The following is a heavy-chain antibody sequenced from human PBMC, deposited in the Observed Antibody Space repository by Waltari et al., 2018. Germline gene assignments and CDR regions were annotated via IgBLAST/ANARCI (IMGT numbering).Heavy chain of an antibody. CDR1: GFSFSEYY. CDR3: ARSGWLDS. D-gene: IGHD6-19*01. J-gene: IGHJ4*02. V-gene: IGHV3-11*04. Sequence: KPGGSLRLSCLASGFSFSEYYMNWVRQAPGRGLEWIATLSSGSGYIYYADSVKGRFTISRDNAKNTLFLQMNALSDEDTAVYYCARSGWLDSWGLGTLVTVSS. CDR2: LSSGSGYI.